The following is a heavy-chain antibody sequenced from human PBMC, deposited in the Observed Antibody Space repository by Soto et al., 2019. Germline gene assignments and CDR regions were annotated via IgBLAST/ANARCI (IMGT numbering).Heavy chain of an antibody. CDR3: ARAPRDIVLSFVVSASGMDV. V-gene: IGHV1-69*13. D-gene: IGHD2-8*01. J-gene: IGHJ6*02. CDR2: IIPIFGTA. CDR1: GGTFSSYA. Sequence: GASVKVSCKASGGTFSSYAISWVRQAPGQGLEWMGGIIPIFGTANYAQKFQGRVTITADESTSTAYMELSSLRSEDTAVYYCARAPRDIVLSFVVSASGMDVWG.